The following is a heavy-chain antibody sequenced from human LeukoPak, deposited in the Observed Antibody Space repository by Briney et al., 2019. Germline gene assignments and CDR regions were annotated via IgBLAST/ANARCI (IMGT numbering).Heavy chain of an antibody. CDR2: IYYSGST. D-gene: IGHD5-12*01. CDR3: ARQGGSVLHYSDY. CDR1: GGSISSSSYY. J-gene: IGHJ4*02. V-gene: IGHV4-39*01. Sequence: PSETLSLTCTVSGGSISSSSYYWSWIRQPPGKGLEWIGSIYYSGSTYYNPSLKSRVTISVDTSKNQFSLKLSSVTAADTAVYYCARQGGSVLHYSDYWGQGTLVTVSS.